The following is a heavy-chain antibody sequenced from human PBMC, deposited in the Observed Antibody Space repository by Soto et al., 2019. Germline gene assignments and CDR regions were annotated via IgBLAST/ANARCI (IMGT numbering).Heavy chain of an antibody. D-gene: IGHD4-17*01. CDR2: ISYDGSNK. V-gene: IGHV3-30-3*01. CDR1: GFTFSSYI. CDR3: ARALDGDYAVAY. Sequence: QVQLVESGGGVVQPGKSLRLSCAASGFTFSSYIMHWVRQAPGKGLEWLAVISYDGSNKYYADSVKGRFTISKDNSKNTLCLQMNSLRAEDTAVYYCARALDGDYAVAYWGQGTLVTVSS. J-gene: IGHJ4*02.